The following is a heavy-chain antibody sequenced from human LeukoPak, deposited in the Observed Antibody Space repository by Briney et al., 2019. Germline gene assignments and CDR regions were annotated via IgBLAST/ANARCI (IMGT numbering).Heavy chain of an antibody. D-gene: IGHD6-13*01. CDR2: INHSGST. J-gene: IGHJ5*02. CDR1: GGSFSGYY. CDR3: ARYSSLNPNWFDP. V-gene: IGHV4-34*01. Sequence: SETLSLTCAVYGGSFSGYYWSWIRQPPGKGLEWIGEINHSGSTNYNPSLKSRVTISVDTSKNQFSLRLSPVTAADTAVYYCARYSSLNPNWFDPWGQGTLVTVSS.